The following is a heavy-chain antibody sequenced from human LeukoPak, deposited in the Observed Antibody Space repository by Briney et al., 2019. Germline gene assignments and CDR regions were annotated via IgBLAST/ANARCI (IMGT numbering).Heavy chain of an antibody. J-gene: IGHJ4*02. D-gene: IGHD2-21*01. Sequence: PGGSLRLSCAASGFTFSSYAMSWVRQAPGKGLEWVGRIKSKTDGGTTDYAAPVKGRFTISRDDSKNTLYLQMNSLKTEDTAVYYCTTELVGGEVEVDGLDYWGQGTLVTVSS. V-gene: IGHV3-15*01. CDR2: IKSKTDGGTT. CDR3: TTELVGGEVEVDGLDY. CDR1: GFTFSSYA.